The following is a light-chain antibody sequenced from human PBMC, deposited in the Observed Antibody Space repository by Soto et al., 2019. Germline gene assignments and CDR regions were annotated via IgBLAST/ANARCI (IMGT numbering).Light chain of an antibody. CDR3: QQRSYSWT. V-gene: IGKV3-11*01. CDR2: DAS. J-gene: IGKJ1*01. Sequence: EIVLTQSPATLSLSPGERATLSCRASQSVSSYLAWYQQKPGQAPRLLIYDASNRATGIPARFSGSWSGTDFTLTISSLEPEDFAVYYCQQRSYSWTFGQGTKLEIK. CDR1: QSVSSY.